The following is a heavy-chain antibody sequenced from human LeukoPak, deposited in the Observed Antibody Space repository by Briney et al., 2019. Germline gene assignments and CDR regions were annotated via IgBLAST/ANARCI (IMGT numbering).Heavy chain of an antibody. CDR3: AREEMPGKFDY. D-gene: IGHD1-26*01. J-gene: IGHJ4*02. CDR1: GGSIASYY. Sequence: SETLSLTCTVSGGSIASYYWSWIRQFPGKGLEWIGYISYRGSTSYNPSLNSRVSISLDTSKNQFSLNLNSVTAADTAMYFCAREEMPGKFDYWGQGTLVTVSS. V-gene: IGHV4-59*12. CDR2: ISYRGST.